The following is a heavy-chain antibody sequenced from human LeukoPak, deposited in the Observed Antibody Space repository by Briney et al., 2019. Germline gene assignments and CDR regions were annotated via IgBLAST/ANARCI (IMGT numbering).Heavy chain of an antibody. D-gene: IGHD3-22*01. J-gene: IGHJ4*02. CDR2: IILIFGTA. CDR1: GGTFSSYA. V-gene: IGHV1-69*13. CDR3: ARVPVPYDSSGYLDY. Sequence: SVKVSCKASGGTFSSYAISWVRQAPGQGREWMGGIILIFGTANYAQKFQGRVTITADESTSTAYMELSSLRSEDTAVYYCARVPVPYDSSGYLDYWGQGTLATVSS.